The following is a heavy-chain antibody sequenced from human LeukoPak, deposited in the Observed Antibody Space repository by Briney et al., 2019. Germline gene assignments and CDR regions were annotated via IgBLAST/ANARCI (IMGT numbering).Heavy chain of an antibody. J-gene: IGHJ6*03. V-gene: IGHV1-18*01. CDR2: ISAYNGNT. CDR1: GYTFSSYG. D-gene: IGHD6-13*01. CDR3: ARGGNDIAAAVIRDPTMNYYYYMDV. Sequence: ASVKVSCKTSGYTFSSYGISWVRQGPGQGLEWMAWISAYNGNTNYVQKFQGRVSMTTDTPRSTAYMELRSLRSDDTAVYYCARGGNDIAAAVIRDPTMNYYYYMDVWGKGTTVTVSS.